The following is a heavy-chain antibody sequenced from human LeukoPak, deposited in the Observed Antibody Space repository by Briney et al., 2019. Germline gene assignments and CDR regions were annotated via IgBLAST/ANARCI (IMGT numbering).Heavy chain of an antibody. V-gene: IGHV4-39*07. D-gene: IGHD6-13*01. CDR2: IYYSGST. CDR3: ASKAAAGKDY. CDR1: GGSISSSSYY. Sequence: SETLSLTCTVSGGSISSSSYYWGWIRQPPGKGLEWIGSIYYSGSTYYNPSLKSRVTISVDTSKNQFSLKLSSVTAADTAVYYCASKAAAGKDYWGQGTLVTVSS. J-gene: IGHJ4*02.